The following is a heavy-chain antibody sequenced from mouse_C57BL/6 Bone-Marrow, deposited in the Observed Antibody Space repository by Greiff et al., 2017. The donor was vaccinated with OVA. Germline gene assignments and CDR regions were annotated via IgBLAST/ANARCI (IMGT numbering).Heavy chain of an antibody. CDR1: GFTFSSYG. D-gene: IGHD2-3*01. CDR2: ISSGGSYT. J-gene: IGHJ1*03. CDR3: ARTRWLLLYWYVDV. V-gene: IGHV5-6*01. Sequence: EVQLVESGGDLVKPGGSLKLSCAASGFTFSSYGMSWVRPTPDKRLEWVATISSGGSYTYYPDSVKGRFTISRDNAKNTLYLQMSSLKSEDTAMYYCARTRWLLLYWYVDVWGTGTTVTVSS.